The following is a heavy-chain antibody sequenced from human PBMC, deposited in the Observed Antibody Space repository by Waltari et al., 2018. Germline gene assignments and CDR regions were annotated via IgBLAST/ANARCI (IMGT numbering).Heavy chain of an antibody. CDR2: CDPEYGEA. CDR1: GSSLTESA. CDR3: TRDRVGYCSGGTCYARWFDP. D-gene: IGHD2-15*01. J-gene: IGHJ5*02. Sequence: QVQLVQSGAEVKKPGASVKVSCRVSGSSLTESALHWVRQAPGKGLAWLGGCDPEYGEAVYAQELKGNVTMTEDTSKDTAYMELSSLTYEDTAVYYCTRDRVGYCSGGTCYARWFDPWGQGTLVTVSS. V-gene: IGHV1-24*01.